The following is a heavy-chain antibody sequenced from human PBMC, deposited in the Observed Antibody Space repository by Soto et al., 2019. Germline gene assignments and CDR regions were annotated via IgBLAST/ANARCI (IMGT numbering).Heavy chain of an antibody. CDR1: GFTVSSNY. CDR2: IYSGGGT. J-gene: IGHJ4*02. D-gene: IGHD3-16*01. Sequence: EVQLVESGGGLIQPGGSLKLSCAVSGFTVSSNYMTWVRQAPGKGLEWVSVIYSGGGTYYADSVKGRFTISRDNSKNTLYLQKNGLRVGDRAVYYCARGEGGLNYWGQGPRVTVPP. V-gene: IGHV3-53*01. CDR3: ARGEGGLNY.